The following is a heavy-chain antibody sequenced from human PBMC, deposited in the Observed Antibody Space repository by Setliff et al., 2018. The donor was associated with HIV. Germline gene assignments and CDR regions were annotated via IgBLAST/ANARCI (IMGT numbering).Heavy chain of an antibody. CDR3: AKGRAGYSFDY. CDR2: ISSSSSYI. Sequence: PGGSLRLSCAASGFIFSAYSMNWVRQAPGKGLEWVSSISSSSSYIYYADSVKGRFTISRDNSKNTLYLQMNSLRAEDTAVYYCAKGRAGYSFDYWGQGTLVTVSS. CDR1: GFIFSAYS. D-gene: IGHD6-13*01. V-gene: IGHV3-21*04. J-gene: IGHJ4*02.